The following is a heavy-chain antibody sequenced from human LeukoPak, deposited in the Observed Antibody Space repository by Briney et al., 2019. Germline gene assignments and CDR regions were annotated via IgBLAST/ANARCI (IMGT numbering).Heavy chain of an antibody. CDR2: INWNGGST. V-gene: IGHV3-20*04. CDR3: ARVARGGGYYYYYYMDV. CDR1: GFTFDDYG. D-gene: IGHD3-10*01. Sequence: GGSLRLSCAASGFTFDDYGMSWVRQAPGKGLEWVSGINWNGGSTGYADSVKGRFTISRDNAKNSLYLQMNSLRAEDTALYYCARVARGGGYYYYYYMDVWGKGTTVTISS. J-gene: IGHJ6*03.